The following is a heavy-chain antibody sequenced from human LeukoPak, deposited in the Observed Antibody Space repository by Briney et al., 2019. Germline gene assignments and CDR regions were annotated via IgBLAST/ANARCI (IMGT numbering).Heavy chain of an antibody. CDR3: ARAMTTVTHAYYYMDV. Sequence: PSETLSLTCTVSGGSISSYYWSWIRQPPGKGLEWIGYIYYSGSTNYNPSLKSRVTISVDTSKNQFSLKLSSVTAADTAVYYCARAMTTVTHAYYYMDVWGKGTTVTVSS. D-gene: IGHD4-17*01. CDR1: GGSISSYY. CDR2: IYYSGST. J-gene: IGHJ6*03. V-gene: IGHV4-59*08.